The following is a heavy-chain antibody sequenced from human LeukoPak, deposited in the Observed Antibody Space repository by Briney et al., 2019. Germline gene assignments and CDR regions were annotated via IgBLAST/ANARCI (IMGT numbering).Heavy chain of an antibody. J-gene: IGHJ4*02. CDR2: TRNKANSYTT. CDR1: GFTLSDHY. CDR3: ARGGSYYPDDY. Sequence: GGSLRLSCAASGFTLSDHYMGWVRQAPGKGLEWVGRTRNKANSYTTEYAASVKGRFTISRDDSKSSLYLQMNNLKTEDTAVYYCARGGSYYPDDYWGQGTLVTVSS. V-gene: IGHV3-72*01. D-gene: IGHD1-26*01.